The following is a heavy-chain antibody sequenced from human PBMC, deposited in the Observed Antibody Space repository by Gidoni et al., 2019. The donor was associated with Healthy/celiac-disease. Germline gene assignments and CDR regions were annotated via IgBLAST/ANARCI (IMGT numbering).Heavy chain of an antibody. CDR1: GFTFSSYA. V-gene: IGHV3-23*01. D-gene: IGHD2-21*02. CDR3: AKDGQPAPYCGGDCYPYYFDY. J-gene: IGHJ4*02. Sequence: EVQLLESGGGLVQPGGSLRLSCAASGFTFSSYAMSWVRQAPGKGLEWVSTISGSGGSTHYADSVKGRFTISRDNSKTTLYLQMNSLRAEDTAIYYCAKDGQPAPYCGGDCYPYYFDYWGQGTLVTVSS. CDR2: ISGSGGST.